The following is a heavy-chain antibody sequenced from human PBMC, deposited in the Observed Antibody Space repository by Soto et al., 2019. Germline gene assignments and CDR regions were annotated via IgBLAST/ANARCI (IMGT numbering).Heavy chain of an antibody. D-gene: IGHD3-3*01. CDR2: INPSGGST. CDR1: GYTFTSYY. Sequence: ASVKVSCKASGYTFTSYYMHWVRQAPGQGLEWMGIINPSGGSTSYAQKFQGRFTISRDNAKNSLYLQMNSLRDEDTAVYYCARDTQDDFWSGYYRDYWGQGTLVTVSS. CDR3: ARDTQDDFWSGYYRDY. J-gene: IGHJ4*02. V-gene: IGHV1-46*01.